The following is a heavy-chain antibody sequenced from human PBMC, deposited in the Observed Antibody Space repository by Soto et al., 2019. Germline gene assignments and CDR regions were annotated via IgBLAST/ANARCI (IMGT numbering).Heavy chain of an antibody. CDR2: IYWNDDK. CDR1: GFSLSTGGVG. V-gene: IGHV2-5*01. Sequence: QITLKESGPTLVKPTQTLTLTCTVSGFSLSTGGVGVGWIRQPPGKALEGLALIYWNDDKRYSQSLKSRLTITKDHSKNQVVRTMTAMDPVVTATDLCAHRGYGDYPRDNWFDPWGQGTLVTVFS. CDR3: AHRGYGDYPRDNWFDP. J-gene: IGHJ5*02. D-gene: IGHD4-17*01.